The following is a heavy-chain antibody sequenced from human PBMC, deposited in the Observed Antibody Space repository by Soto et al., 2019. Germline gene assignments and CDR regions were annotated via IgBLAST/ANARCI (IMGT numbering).Heavy chain of an antibody. CDR2: IWYDGSNK. CDR3: ARDRAGREDIVVVPAAMGLFDY. D-gene: IGHD2-2*01. CDR1: GFTFSSYG. Sequence: QVQLVESGGGVVQPGRSLRLSCAASGFTFSSYGMHWVRQAPGKGLEWVAVIWYDGSNKYYADSVKGRFTISRDNSKNTLYLQMNSLRAEDTAVYYCARDRAGREDIVVVPAAMGLFDYWGQGTLVTVSS. J-gene: IGHJ4*02. V-gene: IGHV3-33*01.